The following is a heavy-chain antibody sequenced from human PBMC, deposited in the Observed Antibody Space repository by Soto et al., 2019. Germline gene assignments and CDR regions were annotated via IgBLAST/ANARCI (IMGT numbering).Heavy chain of an antibody. D-gene: IGHD5-18*01. CDR2: IIPIFGTA. J-gene: IGHJ4*02. CDR1: GGTFTSYA. Sequence: SVKVSSKASGGTFTSYAISLVRQAPGQGLEWMGGIIPIFGTANYAQKFQGRVTITADESTSTAYMELSSLRSEDTAVYYCASESPRRGYSYGPFDYWGQGTLVTVSS. CDR3: ASESPRRGYSYGPFDY. V-gene: IGHV1-69*13.